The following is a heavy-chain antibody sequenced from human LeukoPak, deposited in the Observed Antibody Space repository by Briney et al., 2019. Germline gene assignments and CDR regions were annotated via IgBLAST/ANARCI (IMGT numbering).Heavy chain of an antibody. J-gene: IGHJ4*02. D-gene: IGHD2-15*01. CDR2: ISAYNGNT. V-gene: IGHV1-18*01. CDR1: GYTFTSYG. CDR3: AREYCSGGSCYEVPDY. Sequence: ASVKVSCKASGYTFTSYGISWVRQAPGQGLEWMGWISAYNGNTNYAQKLQGRVTMTTDTSTSTAYMELRSLRSDDTAVYYCAREYCSGGSCYEVPDYWGQGTLVTVSS.